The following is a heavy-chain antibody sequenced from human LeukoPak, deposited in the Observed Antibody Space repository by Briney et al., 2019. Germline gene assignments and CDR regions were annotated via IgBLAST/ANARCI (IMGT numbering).Heavy chain of an antibody. CDR1: GFTFSSYG. Sequence: PGGSLRLSCAASGFTFSSYGMHWVRQAPRKGLEWVAVISYDGSNKYYADSVKGRFTISRDNSKNTLYLQMNSLRAEDTAVYYCAKDAHYYDSSGQFDYWGQGTLVTVSS. D-gene: IGHD3-22*01. J-gene: IGHJ4*02. CDR3: AKDAHYYDSSGQFDY. V-gene: IGHV3-30*18. CDR2: ISYDGSNK.